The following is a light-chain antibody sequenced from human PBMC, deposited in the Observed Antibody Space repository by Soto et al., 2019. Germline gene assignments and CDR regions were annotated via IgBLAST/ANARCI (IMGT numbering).Light chain of an antibody. Sequence: QSVLTQPASVSGSPGQSLTISCTGTSSDVGGYNYVSWYQQHPGKAPKLMIYDVSNRPSGVSDRFSGSKSGNTASLTISGLQAEDEADYYCSSYTVTSSYVFGTGTKVTVL. J-gene: IGLJ1*01. CDR2: DVS. CDR3: SSYTVTSSYV. CDR1: SSDVGGYNY. V-gene: IGLV2-14*01.